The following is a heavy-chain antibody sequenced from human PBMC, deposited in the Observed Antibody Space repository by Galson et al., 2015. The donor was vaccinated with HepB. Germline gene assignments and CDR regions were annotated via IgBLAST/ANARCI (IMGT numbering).Heavy chain of an antibody. D-gene: IGHD3-9*01. CDR2: INPSGGST. J-gene: IGHJ6*02. V-gene: IGHV1-46*03. Sequence: SVKVSCKASGYTFTSYYMHWVRQAPGQGLEWMGIINPSGGSTSYAQEFQGRVTMTRDTSTSTVYMELSSLRSEDTAVYYCARAMTGIGGMDVWDQGTTVTVSS. CDR3: ARAMTGIGGMDV. CDR1: GYTFTSYY.